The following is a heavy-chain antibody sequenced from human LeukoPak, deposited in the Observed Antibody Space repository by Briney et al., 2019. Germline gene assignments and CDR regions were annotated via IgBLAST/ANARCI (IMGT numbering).Heavy chain of an antibody. CDR1: GGSISSYY. D-gene: IGHD5-18*01. Sequence: SETLSLTCTVSGGSISSYYWGWIRQPPGKGLEWIGSIYYSGSTYYNPSLKSRVTISVDTSKNQFSLKLSSVTAADTAVYYCARLQGYSYGGYYYYYMDVWGKGTTVTVSS. J-gene: IGHJ6*03. CDR3: ARLQGYSYGGYYYYYMDV. CDR2: IYYSGST. V-gene: IGHV4-39*01.